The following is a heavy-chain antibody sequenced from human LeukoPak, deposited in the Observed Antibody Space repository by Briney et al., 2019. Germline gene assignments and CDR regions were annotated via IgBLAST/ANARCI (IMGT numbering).Heavy chain of an antibody. D-gene: IGHD3-3*01. J-gene: IGHJ5*02. CDR1: GYTFTSYD. CDR3: ARTITIFGVHKGNWFDP. Sequence: ASVKVSCKASGYTFTSYDINWVRQATGQGLEWMGWMNPNSGNTGYAQKFQGRVTITTDESTSTAYMELSSLRSEDTAVYYCARTITIFGVHKGNWFDPWGQGTLVTVSS. V-gene: IGHV1-8*03. CDR2: MNPNSGNT.